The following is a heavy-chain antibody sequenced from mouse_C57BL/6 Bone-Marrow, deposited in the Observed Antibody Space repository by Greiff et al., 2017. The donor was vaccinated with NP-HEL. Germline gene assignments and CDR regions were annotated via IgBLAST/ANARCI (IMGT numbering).Heavy chain of an antibody. D-gene: IGHD1-1*01. J-gene: IGHJ1*03. CDR1: GFSFNTYA. V-gene: IGHV10-1*01. CDR3: VRQLRPYWYFDV. Sequence: EVKLMESGGGLVQPKGSLKLSCAASGFSFNTYAMNWVRQAPGKGLEWVARIRSKSNNYATYYADSVKDRFTISRDDSESMLYLQMNNLKTEDTAMYYCVRQLRPYWYFDVWGTGTTVTVSS. CDR2: IRSKSNNYAT.